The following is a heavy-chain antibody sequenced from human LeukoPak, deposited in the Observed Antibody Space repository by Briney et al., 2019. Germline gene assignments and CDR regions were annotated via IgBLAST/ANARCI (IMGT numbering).Heavy chain of an antibody. J-gene: IGHJ4*02. CDR1: GFTVSSNY. V-gene: IGHV3-66*01. CDR3: AREREGGGYFDY. Sequence: GGSLRLSCAASGFTVSSNYMSWVRQAPGKGLEWLSVIYSGGSTYYADSVKGRFTISRDNSKNTLYLQMNSLRAEDTAVYYCAREREGGGYFDYWGQGTLVTVSS. CDR2: IYSGGST. D-gene: IGHD3-16*01.